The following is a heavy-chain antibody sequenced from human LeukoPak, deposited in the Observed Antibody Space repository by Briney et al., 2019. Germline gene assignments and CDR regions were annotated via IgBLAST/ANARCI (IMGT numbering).Heavy chain of an antibody. Sequence: GGSLRLSCAASGFTFSSYSMNWVRQAPGKGLEWVSYISSSSSTIYYADSVKGRFTISRDNSKNTLYLQMNSLRAEDTAVYYCAKVTTLTSYYIDYWGQGTLVTVSS. D-gene: IGHD4-17*01. V-gene: IGHV3-48*01. CDR1: GFTFSSYS. CDR3: AKVTTLTSYYIDY. J-gene: IGHJ4*02. CDR2: ISSSSSTI.